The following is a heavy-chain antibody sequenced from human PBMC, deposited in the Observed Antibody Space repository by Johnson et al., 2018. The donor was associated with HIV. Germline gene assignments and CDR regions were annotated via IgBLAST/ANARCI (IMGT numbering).Heavy chain of an antibody. V-gene: IGHV3-11*04. J-gene: IGHJ3*02. CDR1: GFTFSDHY. CDR2: ISSSGSTI. Sequence: QVQLVESGGGLVKPGGSLRLSCAGSGFTFSDHYMSWVRQAPGKGLEWVSYISSSGSTIYYADSVKGRFTISRDNAKNSLYLQMNSLRGEDSAVYYCARYSSSSRDTFDIWGQGTMVTVSS. D-gene: IGHD6-13*01. CDR3: ARYSSSSRDTFDI.